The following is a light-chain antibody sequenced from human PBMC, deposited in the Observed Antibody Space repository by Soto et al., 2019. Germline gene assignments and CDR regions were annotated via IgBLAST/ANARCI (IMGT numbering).Light chain of an antibody. Sequence: DIQMTQSPSSLSASVGDRVTITCRASQSISSYLNWYQQKPGKAPKLLIYAASSLQSRVPSRFSGSGSGTDFTRTISNLQPEDFATYYGQQSYRTPYTFGQGTKLEIK. J-gene: IGKJ2*01. CDR3: QQSYRTPYT. CDR2: AAS. CDR1: QSISSY. V-gene: IGKV1-39*01.